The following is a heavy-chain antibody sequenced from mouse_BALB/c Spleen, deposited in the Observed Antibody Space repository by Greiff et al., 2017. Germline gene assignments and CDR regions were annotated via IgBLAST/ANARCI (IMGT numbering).Heavy chain of an antibody. CDR2: IYPGDGDT. Sequence: VQLVESGAELVRPGSSVKISCKASGYAFSSYWMNWVKQRPGQGLEWIGQIYPGDGDTNYNGKFKGKATLTADKSSSTAYMQLSSLTSEDSAVYFCASNYDWYFDVWGAGTTVTVSS. D-gene: IGHD2-1*01. CDR3: ASNYDWYFDV. J-gene: IGHJ1*01. CDR1: GYAFSSYW. V-gene: IGHV1-80*01.